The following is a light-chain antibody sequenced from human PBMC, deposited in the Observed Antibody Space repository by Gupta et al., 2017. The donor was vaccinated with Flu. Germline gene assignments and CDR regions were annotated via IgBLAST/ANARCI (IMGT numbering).Light chain of an antibody. CDR1: QTVKPS. CDR2: DAS. J-gene: IGKJ2*01. CDR3: QQHTSCPIYT. V-gene: IGKV3-11*02. Sequence: ESVLTQSPATLSLSRGERATLSCRASQTVKPSLAWYQQTPGPAPRLLLYDASNRPLGRPAGCCGSGWGRNFSLTIISEEQEDYAVYYYQQHTSCPIYTFGQGTKLDIK.